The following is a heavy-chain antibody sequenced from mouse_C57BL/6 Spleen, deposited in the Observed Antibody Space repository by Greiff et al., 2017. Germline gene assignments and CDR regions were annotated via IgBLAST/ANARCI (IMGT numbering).Heavy chain of an antibody. J-gene: IGHJ4*01. D-gene: IGHD3-2*02. CDR2: INPSSGYT. CDR1: GYTFTSYT. Sequence: VQLQQSGAELARPGASVKMSCKASGYTFTSYTMHWVKQRPGQGLEWIGYINPSSGYTKYNEKFKGKATLTVDTSSSTAYMELHSLTSEDSAVYFCARSEAAQGFYAMDYWGQGTSVTVSS. V-gene: IGHV1-4*01. CDR3: ARSEAAQGFYAMDY.